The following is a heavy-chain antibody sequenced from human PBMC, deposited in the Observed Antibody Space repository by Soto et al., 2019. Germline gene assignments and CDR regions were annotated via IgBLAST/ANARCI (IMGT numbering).Heavy chain of an antibody. CDR2: INHSGST. CDR1: GGSFSGYY. Sequence: PSETLSLTCAVYGGSFSGYYWSWIRQPPGKGLEWIGEINHSGSTNYNPSLKSRVTISVDTSKNQFSLKLSSVTAADTAVYYCARGRRHIVVVTAITHLERFDYWGQGTLVTVSS. V-gene: IGHV4-34*01. CDR3: ARGRRHIVVVTAITHLERFDY. D-gene: IGHD2-21*02. J-gene: IGHJ4*02.